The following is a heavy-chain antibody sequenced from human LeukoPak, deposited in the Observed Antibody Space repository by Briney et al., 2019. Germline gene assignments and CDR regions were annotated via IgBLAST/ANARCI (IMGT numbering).Heavy chain of an antibody. D-gene: IGHD1-7*01. J-gene: IGHJ5*02. Sequence: GGTLRLSCAASGFIFSSHGMNWVRQAPGKGLEWVSGISPSGDITYYADSVKGRFTISRDNAKNSLYLQMNGLRAEDTAAYYCARGATDTTRWFDPWGQGTLVTVSS. CDR3: ARGATDTTRWFDP. CDR2: ISPSGDIT. V-gene: IGHV3-23*01. CDR1: GFIFSSHG.